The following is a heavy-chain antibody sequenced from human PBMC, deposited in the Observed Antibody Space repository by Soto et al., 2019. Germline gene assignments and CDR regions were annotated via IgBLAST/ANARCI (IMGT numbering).Heavy chain of an antibody. CDR2: ISYDGDKK. J-gene: IGHJ4*02. CDR3: ARDRHRIAVTGTFY. D-gene: IGHD6-19*01. CDR1: GFTFSNYP. Sequence: QVQLVESGGGVVQPGRSLRLSCAASGFTFSNYPMHWVRQAPGKGLEWVAVISYDGDKKYYADSVKGRFTISRDNSKNTLYLQMNSLRPEDTAVYYCARDRHRIAVTGTFYWGQGTLVTVSS. V-gene: IGHV3-30-3*01.